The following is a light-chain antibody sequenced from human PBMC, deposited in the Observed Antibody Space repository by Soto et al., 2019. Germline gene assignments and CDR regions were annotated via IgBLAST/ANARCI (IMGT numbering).Light chain of an antibody. J-gene: IGLJ2*01. CDR2: EVS. CDR3: CSYTSSTSAV. V-gene: IGLV2-14*01. Sequence: QSALTQPASVSGSPGQSITISCTGTSSDVGRYNYVSWFQQHPGKAPKLMIFEVSTRPSGVSNRFSGSQSGNTASLPISGLQIEDEADYYCCSYTSSTSAVFGGGTKLTVL. CDR1: SSDVGRYNY.